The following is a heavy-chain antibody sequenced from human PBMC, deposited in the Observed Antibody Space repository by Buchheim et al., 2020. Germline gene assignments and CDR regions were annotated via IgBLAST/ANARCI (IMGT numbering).Heavy chain of an antibody. CDR1: GGSFSGYY. CDR2: INHSGST. Sequence: QVQLQQWGAGLLKPSETLSLTCAVYGGSFSGYYWSWIRQPPGKGLEWIGEINHSGSTNYNPPLKSRVTISVDTSKNQFSLKLSSVTAAYTAVYYCARAWTRLQYYYGSGSYPNWFDPWGQGTL. D-gene: IGHD3-10*01. J-gene: IGHJ5*02. CDR3: ARAWTRLQYYYGSGSYPNWFDP. V-gene: IGHV4-34*01.